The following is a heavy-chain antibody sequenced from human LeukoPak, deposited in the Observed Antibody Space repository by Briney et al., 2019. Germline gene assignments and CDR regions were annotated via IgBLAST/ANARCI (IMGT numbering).Heavy chain of an antibody. D-gene: IGHD4-17*01. V-gene: IGHV1-24*01. J-gene: IGHJ5*02. CDR2: FDPEDGET. CDR1: GYTLTELS. CDR3: ATETTTVTNGGWFDP. Sequence: APVKVSCKVSGYTLTELSMHWVRQAPGKGLEWMGGFDPEDGETIYAQKFQGRVTMTEDTSTDTAYMELSSLRSEDTAVYYCATETTTVTNGGWFDPWGQGTLVTVSS.